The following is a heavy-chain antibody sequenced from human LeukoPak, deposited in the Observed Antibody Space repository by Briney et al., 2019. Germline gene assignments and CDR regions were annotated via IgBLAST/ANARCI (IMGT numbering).Heavy chain of an antibody. CDR2: ISWNSGSI. V-gene: IGHV3-9*01. D-gene: IGHD2-2*01. J-gene: IGHJ4*02. Sequence: PGGSLTLSCAASGFTFYDYAMHWLPPAPGKGLEWVSDISWNSGSIGYADSVKGRFTIARDNAKNALYLQMNSLRAEDTALYYCAKSEYQRLFPCDYWGQGTLVTVSS. CDR3: AKSEYQRLFPCDY. CDR1: GFTFYDYA.